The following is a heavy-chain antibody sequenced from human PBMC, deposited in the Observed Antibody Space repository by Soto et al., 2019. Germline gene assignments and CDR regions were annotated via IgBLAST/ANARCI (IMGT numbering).Heavy chain of an antibody. CDR3: ASIRGVFGY. CDR2: TKDKAYSYTT. D-gene: IGHD3-10*01. V-gene: IGHV3-72*01. J-gene: IGHJ4*02. Sequence: EVQLVESGGDLVQPGGSLRLSCAASGFSLSDLFIDWVRQAPGKGLEWVGRTKDKAYSYTTEYAASMKGRFTISRDESRNSLYLQMSSLKTEYTAVYYCASIRGVFGYWGQGTLVTVSS. CDR1: GFSLSDLF.